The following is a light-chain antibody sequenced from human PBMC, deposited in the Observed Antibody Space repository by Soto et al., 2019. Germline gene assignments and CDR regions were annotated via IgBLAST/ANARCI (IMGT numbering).Light chain of an antibody. Sequence: EIVVRQSPATLALCPGERATLSCGASQSVSSSYLAWYQQKPGQAPRLLIYDAFSRATGIPARFSGSGSGTDFTLTISSLEPEDFAVYDCQPRTNWPPVFTFGPGTKVDIK. CDR3: QPRTNWPPVFT. V-gene: IGKV3D-20*02. CDR1: QSVSSSY. CDR2: DAF. J-gene: IGKJ3*01.